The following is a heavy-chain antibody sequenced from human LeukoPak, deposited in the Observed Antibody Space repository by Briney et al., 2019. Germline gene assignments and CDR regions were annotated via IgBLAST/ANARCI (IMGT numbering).Heavy chain of an antibody. D-gene: IGHD2-2*01. J-gene: IGHJ4*02. CDR3: ASEYCATSSCRFDS. Sequence: SETLSLTCTVSGDSIKSHFWTWIRQSPGKGLEWLAYIYYTGRTDYNPSLKSRVTISLDTSNNQFSLKLTSVTAADTAVYYCASEYCATSSCRFDSWGQGTLVTVSS. V-gene: IGHV4-59*11. CDR1: GDSIKSHF. CDR2: IYYTGRT.